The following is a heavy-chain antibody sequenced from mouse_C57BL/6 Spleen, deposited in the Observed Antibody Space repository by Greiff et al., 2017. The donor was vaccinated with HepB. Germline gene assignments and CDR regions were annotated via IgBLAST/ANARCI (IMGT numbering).Heavy chain of an antibody. V-gene: IGHV1-82*01. J-gene: IGHJ2*01. CDR3: ARENYYGSSYYFDY. CDR2: IYPGDGDT. Sequence: QVQLKQSGPELVKPGASVKISCKASGYAFSSSWMNWVKQRPGKGLEWIGRIYPGDGDTNYNGKCKGKATLTADKSYSTAYMQLSSLTSEDSAIYFCARENYYGSSYYFDYWGQGTTLTVSS. CDR1: GYAFSSSW. D-gene: IGHD1-1*01.